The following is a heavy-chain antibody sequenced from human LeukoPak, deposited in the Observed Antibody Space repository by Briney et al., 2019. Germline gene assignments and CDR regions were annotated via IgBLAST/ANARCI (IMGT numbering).Heavy chain of an antibody. CDR3: ARGGVNYYESSGNYFDY. V-gene: IGHV4-61*08. D-gene: IGHD3-22*01. Sequence: SETLSLTCTVSGGSISNGDHYWRWIRQHPGKGLEWIGYIHYSGSTKYNPSLKSRVTISVDTSKNQFSLKLSSVTAADTAVYYCARGGVNYYESSGNYFDYWGQGTLVTVSS. CDR1: GGSISNGDHY. J-gene: IGHJ4*02. CDR2: IHYSGST.